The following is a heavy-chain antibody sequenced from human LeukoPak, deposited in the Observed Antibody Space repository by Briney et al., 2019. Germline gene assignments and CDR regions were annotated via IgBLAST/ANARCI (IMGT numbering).Heavy chain of an antibody. D-gene: IGHD3-10*01. CDR3: ARNYYGSGNLDY. Sequence: GGSLRLSCAASGFNLDDYGLNWVRQAPGEGLEWVAGINRNGDTTGYADSVRGRFTISRDNAKNSLYLQMNSLRAEDTALYYCARNYYGSGNLDYWGQGTLVTASS. J-gene: IGHJ4*02. CDR1: GFNLDDYG. CDR2: INRNGDTT. V-gene: IGHV3-20*04.